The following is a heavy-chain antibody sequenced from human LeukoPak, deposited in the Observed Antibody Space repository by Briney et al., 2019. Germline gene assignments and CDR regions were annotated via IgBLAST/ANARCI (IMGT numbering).Heavy chain of an antibody. CDR2: ISGSGDST. J-gene: IGHJ6*03. D-gene: IGHD3-16*01. CDR1: GFTFSNYG. V-gene: IGHV3-23*01. CDR3: AKAQATFGGVIGYYYYYMDV. Sequence: GGSLRLSCAASGFTFSNYGMSWVRQAPGKGLEWVSGISGSGDSTFYADSVKGRFTISRDNSKNTRYLQMNSLRAEDTAVYYCAKAQATFGGVIGYYYYYMDVWGKGTTVTISS.